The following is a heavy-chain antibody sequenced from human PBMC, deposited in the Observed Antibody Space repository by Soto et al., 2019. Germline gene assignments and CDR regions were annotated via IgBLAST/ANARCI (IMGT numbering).Heavy chain of an antibody. J-gene: IGHJ5*02. CDR1: GGTFSSYS. CDR3: AGGGGQLLPAAMRVGFDP. V-gene: IGHV1-69*12. D-gene: IGHD2-2*01. Sequence: QVQLVQSGAEVKKPGSSVKVSCKASGGTFSSYSISWLRQAPGQGLEWLGGIIPVFGRTNYAQQFQGRVTITAEEFTSTAYMELRSLRSEDTAVYYCAGGGGQLLPAAMRVGFDPWGQGSLVTVSS. CDR2: IIPVFGRT.